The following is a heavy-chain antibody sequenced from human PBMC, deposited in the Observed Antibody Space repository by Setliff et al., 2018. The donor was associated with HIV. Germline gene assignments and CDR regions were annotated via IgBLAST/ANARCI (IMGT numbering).Heavy chain of an antibody. CDR1: GGSINRSNYY. CDR2: ISYTGST. J-gene: IGHJ3*02. V-gene: IGHV4-39*07. D-gene: IGHD2-15*01. CDR3: AREHCSGGSCNGFDI. Sequence: SETLSLTCTVPGGSINRSNYYWGWIRQPPGKGLEWIGTISYTGSTYYDPSLKSRVTISLDTSRNQFSLKLGSVTAADTAMYYCAREHCSGGSCNGFDIWGQGTMVTVSS.